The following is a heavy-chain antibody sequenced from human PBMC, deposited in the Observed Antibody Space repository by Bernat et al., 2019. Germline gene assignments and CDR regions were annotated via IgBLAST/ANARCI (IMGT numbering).Heavy chain of an antibody. Sequence: QVQLVESGGGVVQPGRSLRLSCAASGFTFSSYGTHWVRQAPGKGLEWVAVISYDGSNKYYADSVKGRFTISRDNSKNTLYLQMNSLRAEDTAVYYCAKDYTEYYYGSGSYFDYWGQGTLVTVSS. V-gene: IGHV3-30*18. CDR2: ISYDGSNK. CDR1: GFTFSSYG. D-gene: IGHD3-10*01. CDR3: AKDYTEYYYGSGSYFDY. J-gene: IGHJ4*02.